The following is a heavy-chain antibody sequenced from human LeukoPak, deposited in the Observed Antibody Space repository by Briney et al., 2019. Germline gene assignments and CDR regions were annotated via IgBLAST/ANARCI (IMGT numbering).Heavy chain of an antibody. Sequence: SETLSLSCAVYGGSFSGYYWSWIRQPPGKGLEWIGEINHSGSTNYNPSLKSRVTISVDKSKNQFSLKLSSVTAADTAVYYCARLSYYYDSSDSGYWGQGTLVTVSS. CDR1: GGSFSGYY. CDR2: INHSGST. J-gene: IGHJ4*02. D-gene: IGHD3-22*01. CDR3: ARLSYYYDSSDSGY. V-gene: IGHV4-34*01.